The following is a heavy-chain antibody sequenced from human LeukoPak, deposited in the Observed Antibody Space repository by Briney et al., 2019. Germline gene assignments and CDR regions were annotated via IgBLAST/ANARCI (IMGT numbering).Heavy chain of an antibody. D-gene: IGHD6-25*01. Sequence: ASVKVSCKPSGYTFTGYYIHWVRQAPGQGLEWMGWINPNSGGTNYAQKFQGRVTMARDTSISTAYMELSRLRSDDTAVYYCATGEVASGLDYWAQGTLVTVSS. CDR1: GYTFTGYY. CDR2: INPNSGGT. CDR3: ATGEVASGLDY. V-gene: IGHV1-2*02. J-gene: IGHJ4*02.